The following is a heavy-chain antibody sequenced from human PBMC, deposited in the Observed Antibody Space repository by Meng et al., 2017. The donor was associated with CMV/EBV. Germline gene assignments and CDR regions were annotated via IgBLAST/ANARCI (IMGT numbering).Heavy chain of an antibody. V-gene: IGHV4-61*01. D-gene: IGHD2-2*01. CDR1: GGSVSSGSYY. Sequence: SETLSLTCTVSGGSVSSGSYYWSWIRQPPGKGLEWIGYIYYSGSTNYNPSLKSRVTISVDTSKNQFSLKLSSVTAADTAVYYCAREGDIVVARGWFDPWGQGTLVTVSS. CDR3: AREGDIVVARGWFDP. CDR2: IYYSGST. J-gene: IGHJ5*02.